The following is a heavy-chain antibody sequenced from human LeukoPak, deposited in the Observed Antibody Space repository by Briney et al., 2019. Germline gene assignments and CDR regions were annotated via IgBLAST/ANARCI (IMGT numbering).Heavy chain of an antibody. CDR1: GFTFSSYW. V-gene: IGHV3-74*01. Sequence: GGSLRLSCAASGFTFSSYWMHWVRQAPGKGLVWVSRINTDGSSTTYADSVMGRFTISRDNAKNTLYLQMNSLRAEDTALYYCAKDTLAVAGAFDIWGQGTMVTVSS. J-gene: IGHJ3*02. CDR3: AKDTLAVAGAFDI. CDR2: INTDGSST. D-gene: IGHD6-19*01.